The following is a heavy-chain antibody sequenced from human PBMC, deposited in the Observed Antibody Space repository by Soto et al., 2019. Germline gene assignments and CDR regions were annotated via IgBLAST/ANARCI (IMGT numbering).Heavy chain of an antibody. CDR1: GGSFSGYY. D-gene: IGHD1-1*01. J-gene: IGHJ4*02. CDR2: IYYSGST. V-gene: IGHV4-59*01. CDR3: ARLATRYYFDY. Sequence: SETLSLTCAVYGGSFSGYYWSWIRQPPGKGLEWIGYIYYSGSTNYNPSLKSRVTISVDTSKNQFSLKMSSVTAADTAVYYCARLATRYYFDYWGRGPLVTVSS.